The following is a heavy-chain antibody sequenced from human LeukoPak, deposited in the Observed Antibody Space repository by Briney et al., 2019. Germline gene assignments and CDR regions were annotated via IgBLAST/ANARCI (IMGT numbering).Heavy chain of an antibody. Sequence: KPGGSLRLSCAASGFTFSDYYMSWIRQAPGKGLEWVSYISSSGSTIYHADSVKGRFTISRDNAKNPLYLQMNSLRAEDTAVYYCARRGRVGTTSGHIDYWGQGTLVTVSS. V-gene: IGHV3-11*04. D-gene: IGHD1-26*01. CDR3: ARRGRVGTTSGHIDY. CDR2: ISSSGSTI. J-gene: IGHJ4*02. CDR1: GFTFSDYY.